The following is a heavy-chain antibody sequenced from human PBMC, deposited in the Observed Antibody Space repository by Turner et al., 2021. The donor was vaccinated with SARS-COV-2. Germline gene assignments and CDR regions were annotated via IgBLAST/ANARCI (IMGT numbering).Heavy chain of an antibody. CDR3: ASIAAADPKYYHYCGMDV. J-gene: IGHJ6*02. CDR1: GFALSSYS. D-gene: IGHD6-13*01. Sequence: EVQLVESGGGLVKPGGSLRLSCAGSGFALSSYSMNWVRQGPGKGLECVSTISSSSSYIYYADSVKGRFTISRDNAKNSLSLQMNSLRAEDTAVYYCASIAAADPKYYHYCGMDVWGQGTTVTVSS. V-gene: IGHV3-21*01. CDR2: ISSSSSYI.